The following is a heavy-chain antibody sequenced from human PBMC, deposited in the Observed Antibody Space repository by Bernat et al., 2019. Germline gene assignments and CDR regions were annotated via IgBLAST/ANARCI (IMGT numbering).Heavy chain of an antibody. V-gene: IGHV3-33*01. Sequence: VQLLESGGGVVQPGRSLRLSCAASGFTFSSYGMHWVRQAPGKGLEWVAVIWYDGSNKYYADSVKGRFTISRDNSKNTLYLQMNSLRAEDTAVYYCARDIDSGYDSSPFDYWGQGTLVTVSS. J-gene: IGHJ4*02. D-gene: IGHD5-12*01. CDR3: ARDIDSGYDSSPFDY. CDR1: GFTFSSYG. CDR2: IWYDGSNK.